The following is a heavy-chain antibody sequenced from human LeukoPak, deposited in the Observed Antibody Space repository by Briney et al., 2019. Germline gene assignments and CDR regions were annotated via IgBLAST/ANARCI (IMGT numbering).Heavy chain of an antibody. D-gene: IGHD3-9*01. CDR2: IIPILGIA. CDR1: GGTFSSYA. Sequence: SVKVSCKASGGTFSSYAISWVRQAPGQGLEWMGRIIPILGIANYAQKFQGRVTITADKSTSTAYMELSSLRSVDTAVCYCARALRYFDWLPIDYWGQGTLVTVSS. V-gene: IGHV1-69*04. CDR3: ARALRYFDWLPIDY. J-gene: IGHJ4*02.